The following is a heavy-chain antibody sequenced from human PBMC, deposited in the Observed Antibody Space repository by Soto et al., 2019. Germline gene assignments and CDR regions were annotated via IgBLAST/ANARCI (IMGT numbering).Heavy chain of an antibody. CDR1: GFTFSSYG. Sequence: GGSLRLSCAASGFTFSSYGMHWVRQAPGKGLEWVAVISHDGSNKYYADSVKGRFTISRDNSKNTLYLQMNSLRAEDTAVYYCAKDLYDFWSGSAEYGMDVWGQGTTVTVSS. J-gene: IGHJ6*02. CDR3: AKDLYDFWSGSAEYGMDV. D-gene: IGHD3-3*01. CDR2: ISHDGSNK. V-gene: IGHV3-30*18.